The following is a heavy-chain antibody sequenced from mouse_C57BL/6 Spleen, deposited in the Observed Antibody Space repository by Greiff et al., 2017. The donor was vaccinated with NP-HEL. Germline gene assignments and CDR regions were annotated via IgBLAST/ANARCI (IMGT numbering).Heavy chain of an antibody. V-gene: IGHV1-20*01. CDR1: GYSFTGYF. Sequence: DVQLQESGPELVKPGDSVKISCKASGYSFTGYFMNWVMQSHGKSLEWIGRINPYNGDTFYNQKFKGKATLTVDKSSSTAHMELRSLTSEDSAVYYCARVNYGSSSFDYWGQGTTLTVSS. CDR3: ARVNYGSSSFDY. CDR2: INPYNGDT. J-gene: IGHJ2*01. D-gene: IGHD1-1*01.